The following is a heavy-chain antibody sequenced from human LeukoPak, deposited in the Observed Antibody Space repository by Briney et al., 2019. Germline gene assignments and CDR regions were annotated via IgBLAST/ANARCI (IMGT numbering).Heavy chain of an antibody. V-gene: IGHV3-21*01. CDR1: GFTFRSYS. CDR2: ISGSNGYF. J-gene: IGHJ4*02. Sequence: GGSLRLSCAASGFTFRSYSPNWIRQAPGKGLEWVASISGSNGYFYYADSVKGRFTISRDNARNSLFLQMNSLTAEDTAVYYCAREIIAATLDGWGQGTLVIVSS. CDR3: AREIIAATLDG. D-gene: IGHD1-26*01.